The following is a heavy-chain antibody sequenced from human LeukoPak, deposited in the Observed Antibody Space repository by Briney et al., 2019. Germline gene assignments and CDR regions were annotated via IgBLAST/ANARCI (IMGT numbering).Heavy chain of an antibody. V-gene: IGHV3-30*02. CDR2: IRYDGSNK. Sequence: SGGSLRLSCAASGFTFSSYGMHWVRQAPGKGLEWVAFIRYDGSNKYYADSVKGRFTISRDNSKNTLHLQMNSLKAEDTAVYYCAKEEAMLGSCFDYWGQGTLVTVSS. CDR3: AKEEAMLGSCFDY. J-gene: IGHJ4*02. CDR1: GFTFSSYG. D-gene: IGHD2-2*01.